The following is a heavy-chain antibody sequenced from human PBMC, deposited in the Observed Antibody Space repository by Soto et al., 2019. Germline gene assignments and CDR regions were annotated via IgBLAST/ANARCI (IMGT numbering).Heavy chain of an antibody. CDR2: IYPGDSDT. D-gene: IGHD3-22*01. V-gene: IGHV5-51*01. CDR3: ARHGDSSSPPPLLMQPHYYYYMDV. CDR1: GYSFTSYW. J-gene: IGHJ6*03. Sequence: LGESLKISCKGSGYSFTSYWIGWVRQMPGKGLEWMGIIYPGDSDTRYSPSFQGQVTISADKSISTAYLQWSSLKASDTAMYYCARHGDSSSPPPLLMQPHYYYYMDVWGKGTTVTVSS.